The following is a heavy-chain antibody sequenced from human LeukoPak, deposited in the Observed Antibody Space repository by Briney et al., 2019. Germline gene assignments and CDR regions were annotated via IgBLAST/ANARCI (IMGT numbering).Heavy chain of an antibody. Sequence: GGSLRLSCAASGLTFSSYAMHWVRQAPGKGLEYVSAISSNGGSTYYANSVKGRFTISRDNSKNTLYLQMGSLRAEDMAVYYCARGVTIFGVVTALNYWGQGTLVTVSS. V-gene: IGHV3-64*01. CDR3: ARGVTIFGVVTALNY. D-gene: IGHD3-3*01. CDR2: ISSNGGST. J-gene: IGHJ4*02. CDR1: GLTFSSYA.